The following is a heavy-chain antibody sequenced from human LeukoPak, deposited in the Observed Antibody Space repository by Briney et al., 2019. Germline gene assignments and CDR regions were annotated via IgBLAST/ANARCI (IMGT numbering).Heavy chain of an antibody. CDR3: ARARDAAFDY. V-gene: IGHV3-7*04. J-gene: IGHJ4*02. D-gene: IGHD6-13*01. CDR1: GFTFSTNW. CDR2: IRQDGSGS. Sequence: GGSLRLSCAASGFTFSTNWMTWVRQAPGKGLEWVANIRQDGSGSYYVDSVKGRFTISRDNAKNSLYLQMNSLRAEDTAVYYCARARDAAFDYWGQGILVTVSS.